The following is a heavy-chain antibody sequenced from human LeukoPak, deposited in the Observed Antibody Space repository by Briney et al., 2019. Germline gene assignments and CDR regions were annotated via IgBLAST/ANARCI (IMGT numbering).Heavy chain of an antibody. V-gene: IGHV4-61*02. CDR1: GGSISSGYYS. CDR3: VGGRCSSTTCYIYWFDP. CDR2: IYASGST. D-gene: IGHD2-2*02. Sequence: SETLSLTCSLSGGSISSGYYSWNWIRQPAGKGLEWIGRIYASGSTEYNPSLKSRLTISMDASKNQFSLKLSSATAADTAVYYCVGGRCSSTTCYIYWFDPWGQGTLVSVSS. J-gene: IGHJ5*02.